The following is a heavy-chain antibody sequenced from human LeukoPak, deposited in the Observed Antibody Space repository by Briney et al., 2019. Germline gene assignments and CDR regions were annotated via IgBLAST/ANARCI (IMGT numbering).Heavy chain of an antibody. V-gene: IGHV4-4*07. CDR3: ARVGGLESQQLTLDNWFDP. CDR1: GGSISSYY. J-gene: IGHJ5*02. CDR2: IYTSGST. D-gene: IGHD6-13*01. Sequence: PSETPSLTCTVSGGSISSYYWSWIRQPAGKGLEWIGRIYTSGSTNYNPSLKSRVTMSVDTSKNQFSLKLSSVTAADTAVYYCARVGGLESQQLTLDNWFDPWGQGTLVTVSS.